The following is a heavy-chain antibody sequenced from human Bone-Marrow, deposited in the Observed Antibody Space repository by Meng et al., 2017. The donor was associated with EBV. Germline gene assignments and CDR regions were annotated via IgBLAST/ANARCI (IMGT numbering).Heavy chain of an antibody. Sequence: QLQLQESRSGLVKPSQTLSLTCAVSGGSISSGGYSWSWIRQPPGEGLEWIGYIYHSGSTYYNPSLKSRVTISVDRSKNQFSLKLSSVTVADTAVYYCARVVARSYFDYWGQGTLVTVSS. V-gene: IGHV4-30-2*01. J-gene: IGHJ4*02. CDR1: GGSISSGGYS. CDR2: IYHSGST. CDR3: ARVVARSYFDY.